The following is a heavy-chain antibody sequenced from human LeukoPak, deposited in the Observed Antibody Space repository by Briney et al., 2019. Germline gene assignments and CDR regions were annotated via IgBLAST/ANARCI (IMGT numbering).Heavy chain of an antibody. CDR1: GGTFSSCA. J-gene: IGHJ6*02. CDR3: ARRGLSASYYYYYYGMDV. Sequence: SVKVSCKASGGTFSSCAISWVRQAPGQGLEWMGRIIPILGIANYAQKFQGRVTITADKSTSTAYMELSSLRSEDTAVYYCARRGLSASYYYYYYGMDVWGQGTTVTVSS. D-gene: IGHD3-16*01. CDR2: IIPILGIA. V-gene: IGHV1-69*04.